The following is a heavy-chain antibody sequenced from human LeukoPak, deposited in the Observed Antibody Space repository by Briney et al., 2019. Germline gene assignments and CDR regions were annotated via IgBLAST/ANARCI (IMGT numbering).Heavy chain of an antibody. J-gene: IGHJ6*03. Sequence: PGGSLRLSCAASGFTLSSYNMNWVRQAPGKGLEWVSSISTSSSYIYYADSVKGRFTISGDNAKNSLYLHLDSLRVEDTAVYYCARDWVAVGGDYMDVWGKGTTVTISS. CDR1: GFTLSSYN. D-gene: IGHD2-15*01. V-gene: IGHV3-21*01. CDR3: ARDWVAVGGDYMDV. CDR2: ISTSSSYI.